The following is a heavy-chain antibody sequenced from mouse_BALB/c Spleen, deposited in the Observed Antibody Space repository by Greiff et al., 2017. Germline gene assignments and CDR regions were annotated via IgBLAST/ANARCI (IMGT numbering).Heavy chain of an antibody. Sequence: EVKLQESGAELVKPGASVKLSCTASGFNIKDTYMHWVKQRPEQGLEWIGRIDPANGNTKYDPKFQGKATITADTSSNTAYLQLSSLTSEDTAVYYCARGNYEAMDYWGQGTSVTVSS. CDR2: IDPANGNT. CDR3: ARGNYEAMDY. V-gene: IGHV14-3*02. D-gene: IGHD2-1*01. CDR1: GFNIKDTY. J-gene: IGHJ4*01.